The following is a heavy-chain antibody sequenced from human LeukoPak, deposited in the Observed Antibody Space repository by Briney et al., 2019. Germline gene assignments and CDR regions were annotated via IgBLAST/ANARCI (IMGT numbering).Heavy chain of an antibody. CDR1: GYTFTSYD. V-gene: IGHV1-8*01. CDR3: ARGLRRTRSNYYFDY. Sequence: GASVKVSCKASGYTFTSYDINWVRQATGQGLEWMGWMNPNSGNTGYAQKFQGRVTMTRNTSISTAYMELSSLRSEDTAVYYCARGLRRTRSNYYFDYWGRGTLVTVSS. CDR2: MNPNSGNT. D-gene: IGHD4-11*01. J-gene: IGHJ4*02.